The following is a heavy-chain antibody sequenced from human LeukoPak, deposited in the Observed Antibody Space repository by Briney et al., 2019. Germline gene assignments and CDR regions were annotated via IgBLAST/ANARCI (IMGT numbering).Heavy chain of an antibody. CDR1: GYTFTGYY. CDR3: ARDKLLWFGESTNIDY. D-gene: IGHD3-10*01. J-gene: IGHJ4*02. Sequence: ASVKVSCKASGYTFTGYYMHWVRQAPGQGLEWMGWINPNSGGTNYAQKFQGRVTMTRDTSISTAYMELSRLRSDDTAVYYCARDKLLWFGESTNIDYWGQGTLVTVSS. CDR2: INPNSGGT. V-gene: IGHV1-2*02.